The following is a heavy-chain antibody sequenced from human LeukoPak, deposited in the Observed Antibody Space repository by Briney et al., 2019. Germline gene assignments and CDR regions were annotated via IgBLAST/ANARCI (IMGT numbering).Heavy chain of an antibody. CDR2: IYGGGNT. CDR1: GVTVSTSD. V-gene: IGHV3-53*01. Sequence: GEPLRLSCAASGVTVSTSDMIGVRQAPGKGLEGGSVIYGGGNTYYAGSVKGQFTISRDDSKNTFALQISSVRAADTAIYYCARDSTTWSRAGYWGQGTLVTVSS. J-gene: IGHJ4*02. D-gene: IGHD6-13*01. CDR3: ARDSTTWSRAGY.